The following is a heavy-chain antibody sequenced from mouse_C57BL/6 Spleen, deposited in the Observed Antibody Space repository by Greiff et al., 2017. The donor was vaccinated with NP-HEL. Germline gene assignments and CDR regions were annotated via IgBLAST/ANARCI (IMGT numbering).Heavy chain of an antibody. V-gene: IGHV1-80*01. CDR1: GYAFSSYW. J-gene: IGHJ3*01. CDR2: IYPGDGDT. CDR3: ARSGYGSSIAWFAY. D-gene: IGHD1-1*01. Sequence: VQLQQSGAELVKPGASVKISCKASGYAFSSYWMNWVMQRPGKGLEWIGQIYPGDGDTNYNGKFKGKATLTADKSSSTAYMQLSSLTSEDSAVYFCARSGYGSSIAWFAYWGQGTLVTVSA.